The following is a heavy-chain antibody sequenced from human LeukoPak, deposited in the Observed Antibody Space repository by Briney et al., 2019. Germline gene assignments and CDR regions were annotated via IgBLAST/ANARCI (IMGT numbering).Heavy chain of an antibody. D-gene: IGHD3-10*01. CDR1: GYTFTSYG. CDR3: ARGAVRGFKNDY. V-gene: IGHV1-18*01. J-gene: IGHJ4*02. CDR2: ISPHNGYT. Sequence: GASVKVSCKASGYTFTSYGITWVRQAPGQGLDWMGWISPHNGYTNYVQNLQGRVTMATDTSTSTVYMEVRSLRSDDTAVYYCARGAVRGFKNDYWGQGTLVTVSS.